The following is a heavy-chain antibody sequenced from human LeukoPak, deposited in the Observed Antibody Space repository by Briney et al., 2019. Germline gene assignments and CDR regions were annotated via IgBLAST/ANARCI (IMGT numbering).Heavy chain of an antibody. Sequence: ASVKVSCKASGYTFTSYGISWVRQAPGQGLEWMGWISAYNGNTNYAQMLQGRVTMTTDTSTSTAYMELRSLRSDDTAVYYCARGRGHYSSGWYVDYWGQGTLVTVSS. CDR2: ISAYNGNT. J-gene: IGHJ4*02. CDR1: GYTFTSYG. CDR3: ARGRGHYSSGWYVDY. V-gene: IGHV1-18*01. D-gene: IGHD6-19*01.